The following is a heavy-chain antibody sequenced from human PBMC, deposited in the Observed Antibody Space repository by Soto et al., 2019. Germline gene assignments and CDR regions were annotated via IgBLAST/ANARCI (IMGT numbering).Heavy chain of an antibody. CDR2: IKEDGSEE. V-gene: IGHV3-7*01. CDR3: ARGGAPGAGDY. Sequence: EVQLLESGGGLVQPGGSLRLSCAASGFTFSRYWMSWVRQAPGKGLEWVANIKEDGSEEYYVDSVEGRFTISRDNAKNSLYVQMNCLRVDDTAVYYCARGGAPGAGDYWGQGTLVTVSS. J-gene: IGHJ4*02. D-gene: IGHD6-13*01. CDR1: GFTFSRYW.